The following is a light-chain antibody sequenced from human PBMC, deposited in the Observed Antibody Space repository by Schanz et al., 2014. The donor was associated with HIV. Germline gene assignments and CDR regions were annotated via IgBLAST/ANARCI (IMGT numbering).Light chain of an antibody. CDR2: EVS. J-gene: IGLJ3*02. CDR1: SSDVGSYNL. CDR3: GSYTSTSTRV. V-gene: IGLV2-14*02. Sequence: QSALTQPASVSGSPGQSITISCTGTSSDVGSYNLVSWYQQHPGKAPKLMIYEVSKRPSGVSNRFSGSESGNTASLTFSGLQAEDEADYYCGSYTSTSTRVFGGGTKLTVL.